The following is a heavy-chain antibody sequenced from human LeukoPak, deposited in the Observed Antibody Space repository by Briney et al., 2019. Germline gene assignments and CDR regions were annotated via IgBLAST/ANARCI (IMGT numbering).Heavy chain of an antibody. CDR1: EFTSSNYW. CDR2: IKQDGSEK. J-gene: IGHJ4*02. V-gene: IGHV3-7*01. D-gene: IGHD5-24*01. CDR3: ARDELRKNGYHH. Sequence: GGSLRLSCVASEFTSSNYWMSWVRQAPGKGLEWVANIKQDGSEKYYVDSVKGRFTISRDNAKNSLYLRMNSLRAEDTAVYYCARDELRKNGYHHWGQGTLVTVSS.